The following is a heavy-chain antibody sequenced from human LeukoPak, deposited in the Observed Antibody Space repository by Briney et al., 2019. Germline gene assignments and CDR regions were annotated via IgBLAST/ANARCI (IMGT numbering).Heavy chain of an antibody. Sequence: PGGSLRLSCAASGFTFSNYDMTWVRQAPGKGLEWVSTISGSGGNTYYADSVKGRFTISRDNSKNTLYVQMNCLRAEDTAVYYCAKDPRELTYYDFWSGSGPVNYFDYWGQGTLVTVSS. CDR1: GFTFSNYD. J-gene: IGHJ4*02. V-gene: IGHV3-23*01. D-gene: IGHD3-3*01. CDR3: AKDPRELTYYDFWSGSGPVNYFDY. CDR2: ISGSGGNT.